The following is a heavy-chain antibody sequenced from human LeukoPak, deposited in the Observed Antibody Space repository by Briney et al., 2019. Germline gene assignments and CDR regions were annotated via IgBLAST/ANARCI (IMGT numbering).Heavy chain of an antibody. V-gene: IGHV4-59*08. CDR2: IYYSGST. CDR3: ARRHSSGWSHFDY. D-gene: IGHD6-19*01. Sequence: SETLSLTCTVSGGSISSYYWSWIRQPPGKGLEWIGYIYYSGSTNYNPSLKSRVTIPVDTSKNQFSLKLSSVTAADTAVYYCARRHSSGWSHFDYWGQGTLVTVSS. J-gene: IGHJ4*02. CDR1: GGSISSYY.